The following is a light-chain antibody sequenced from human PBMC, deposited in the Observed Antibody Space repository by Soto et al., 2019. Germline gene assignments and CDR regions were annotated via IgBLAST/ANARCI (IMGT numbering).Light chain of an antibody. Sequence: EIVLTQSPATLSLSPGERATLSCRASQSVSSYLAWYQQKPGQAPRLLIYDASNRATGIPDRFSGSGSGTDFTLTISRLEPEDFAVYYCQQRSNWPRFTFGPGTKVDI. CDR3: QQRSNWPRFT. CDR2: DAS. CDR1: QSVSSY. J-gene: IGKJ3*01. V-gene: IGKV3-11*01.